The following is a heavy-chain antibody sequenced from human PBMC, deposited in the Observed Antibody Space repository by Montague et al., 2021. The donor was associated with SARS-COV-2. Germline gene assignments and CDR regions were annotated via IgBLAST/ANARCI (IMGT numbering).Heavy chain of an antibody. CDR3: ARAHSGSWAHLDN. D-gene: IGHD5-12*01. V-gene: IGHV4-59*01. J-gene: IGHJ4*02. CDR2: IYYSGST. CDR1: GGSISSYY. Sequence: SETLSLTCTVSGGSISSYYWSWIRQPPGKGLEWIGYIYYSGSTNYNPSLKSRVTISLDTSKNQFSQKLNSVTAADTAVYYCARAHSGSWAHLDNWGQGSPVTVSS.